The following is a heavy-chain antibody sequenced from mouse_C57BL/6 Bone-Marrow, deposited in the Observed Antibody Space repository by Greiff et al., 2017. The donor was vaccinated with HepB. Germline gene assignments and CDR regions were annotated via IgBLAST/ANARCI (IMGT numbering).Heavy chain of an antibody. V-gene: IGHV5-12*01. CDR1: GFTFSDYY. Sequence: VKLMESGGGLVQPGGSLKLSCAASGFTFSDYYMYWVRQTPEKRLEWVAYLSNGGGSTYYPDTVKGRFTISRDNAKNTLYLQMSRLKSEDTAMYYCARFMRYAMDYWGQGTSVTVSS. D-gene: IGHD1-1*01. CDR2: LSNGGGST. J-gene: IGHJ4*01. CDR3: ARFMRYAMDY.